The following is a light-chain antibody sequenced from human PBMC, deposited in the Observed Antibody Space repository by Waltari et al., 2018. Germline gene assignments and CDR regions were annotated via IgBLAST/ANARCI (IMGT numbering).Light chain of an antibody. CDR2: MAS. J-gene: IGKJ2*03. CDR3: QYYFLYSRG. CDR1: ESIDDW. Sequence: DIQMTQSPSTLSASVGDRVTITCRASESIDDWMAWYQQEPGKAPKLLIYMASTLQSGVPSRFSGSGSGTEFTLTITSLQPGDFGSYYCQYYFLYSRGFGQGTKVEIK. V-gene: IGKV1-5*03.